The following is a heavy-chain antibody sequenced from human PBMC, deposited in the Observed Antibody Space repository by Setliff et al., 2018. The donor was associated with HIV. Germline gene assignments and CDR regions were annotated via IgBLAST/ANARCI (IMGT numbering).Heavy chain of an antibody. CDR2: IYYTGIP. D-gene: IGHD2-15*01. J-gene: IGHJ5*02. CDR3: ARVSRLHPFDP. V-gene: IGHV4-59*11. CDR1: GTSINSHY. Sequence: TSETLSLTCTVSGTSINSHYWGWIRQTPGKGLQWIGLIYYTGIPTYNPSLEGRITMSVDRSKNQFSLRLTSVTAADTAMYYCARVSRLHPFDPWGQGTLVTVSS.